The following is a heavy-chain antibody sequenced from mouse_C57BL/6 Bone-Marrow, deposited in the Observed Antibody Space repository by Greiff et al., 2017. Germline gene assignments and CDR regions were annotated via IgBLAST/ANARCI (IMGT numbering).Heavy chain of an antibody. CDR2: INPYNGGT. D-gene: IGHD2-4*01. CDR3: ARGACDYDVGAY. Sequence: VQLKQSGPVLVKPGASVKMSCKASGYTFTDYYMNWVKQSHGKSLEWIGVINPYNGGTSYNQKFKGKATLTVDKSSSTAYMELNSLTSEDSAVYYCARGACDYDVGAYWGQGTLVTVSA. CDR1: GYTFTDYY. V-gene: IGHV1-19*01. J-gene: IGHJ3*01.